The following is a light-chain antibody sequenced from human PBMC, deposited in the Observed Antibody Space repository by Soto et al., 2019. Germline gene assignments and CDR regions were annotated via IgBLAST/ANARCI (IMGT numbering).Light chain of an antibody. Sequence: QSALTQPPSASGSPGQSVTISCTGTSSDVGAYKYVSWYQQYPGKAPKLMIYEVSKRPSGVPDGFSGSKSGNTASLTVSGLQAEDEADYYGTSYVGSNIWVFGGGTKLTVL. CDR3: TSYVGSNIWV. CDR1: SSDVGAYKY. J-gene: IGLJ3*02. V-gene: IGLV2-8*01. CDR2: EVS.